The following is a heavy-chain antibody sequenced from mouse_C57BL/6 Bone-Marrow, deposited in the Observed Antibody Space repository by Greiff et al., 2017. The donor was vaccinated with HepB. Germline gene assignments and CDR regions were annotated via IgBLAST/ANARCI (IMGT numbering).Heavy chain of an antibody. D-gene: IGHD1-1*02. J-gene: IGHJ2*01. V-gene: IGHV5-16*01. CDR3: AREGLWYFDY. CDR1: GFTFSDYY. Sequence: EVKLVESEGGLVQPGRSMKLSCTASGFTFSDYYMAWVRQVPEKGLEWVANINYDGSSTYYLDSLKSRFIISRDNAKNILYLQMSSLKSEDTATYYCAREGLWYFDYWGQGTTLTVSS. CDR2: INYDGSST.